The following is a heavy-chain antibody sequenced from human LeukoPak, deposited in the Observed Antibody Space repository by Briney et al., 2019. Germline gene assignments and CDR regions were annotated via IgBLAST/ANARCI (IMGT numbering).Heavy chain of an antibody. CDR2: IRSKAYGGTT. V-gene: IGHV3-49*04. Sequence: GGSLRLSCAASGFTFSSYGMSWVRQAPGKGLEWVGFIRSKAYGGTTEYAASVKGRFTISRDDSKSIAYLQMNSLKTEDTAVYYCTRTQGHCSSTSCLWGGWFDPWGQGTLVTVSS. D-gene: IGHD2-2*01. J-gene: IGHJ5*02. CDR3: TRTQGHCSSTSCLWGGWFDP. CDR1: GFTFSSYG.